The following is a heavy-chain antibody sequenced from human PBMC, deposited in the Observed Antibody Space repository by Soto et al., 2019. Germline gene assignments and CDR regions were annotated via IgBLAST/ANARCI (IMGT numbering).Heavy chain of an antibody. D-gene: IGHD2-15*01. Sequence: EVQLLESGGGLVQPGGSLRLSCAASGFTFSSYAMSWVRQAPGKGLEWVSAISGSGGSTYYADSVKGRFTISRDNSNNTLILQMNSLRPEDTAVYYCAKHPNRYGTGGSCYPDSVVNYYYYYMDVWGKGTTVTVSS. CDR3: AKHPNRYGTGGSCYPDSVVNYYYYYMDV. V-gene: IGHV3-23*01. J-gene: IGHJ6*03. CDR1: GFTFSSYA. CDR2: ISGSGGST.